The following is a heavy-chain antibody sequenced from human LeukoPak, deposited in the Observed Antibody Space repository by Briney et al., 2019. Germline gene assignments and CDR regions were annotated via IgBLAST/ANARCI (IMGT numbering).Heavy chain of an antibody. J-gene: IGHJ4*02. V-gene: IGHV3-43D*04. CDR3: AKDAGEMVLNYFDY. Sequence: GGSLRLSCAASGFTFDDYAMHWVRQAPGKGLEWVSLISWDGGSTYYADSVKGRFTISRDNSRHTLYLQMNSLRAEDTALYYCAKDAGEMVLNYFDYWGQGTLVTVSS. CDR2: ISWDGGST. D-gene: IGHD4/OR15-4a*01. CDR1: GFTFDDYA.